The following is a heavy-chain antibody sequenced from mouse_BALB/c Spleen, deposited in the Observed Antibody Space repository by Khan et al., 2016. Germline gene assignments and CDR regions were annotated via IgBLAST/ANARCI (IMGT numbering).Heavy chain of an antibody. CDR3: ARGYYYGKGYFDY. Sequence: EVQLQESGPGLVKPSQSLSLTCTVTGYSITSDYAWNWIRQFPGNQLEWMGNISYSGSTNYNPSLKSRISITRDTSKNKSYLQLNSLTSEDTATSYCARGYYYGKGYFDYWGQGTTVTVSS. D-gene: IGHD1-1*01. V-gene: IGHV3-2*02. J-gene: IGHJ2*01. CDR2: ISYSGST. CDR1: GYSITSDYA.